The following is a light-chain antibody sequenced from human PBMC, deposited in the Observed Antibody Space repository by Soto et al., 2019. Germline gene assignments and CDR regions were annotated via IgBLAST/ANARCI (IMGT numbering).Light chain of an antibody. CDR3: QQSYSSPWT. J-gene: IGKJ1*01. CDR1: QSITNY. V-gene: IGKV1-39*01. Sequence: DIQMTQSPSSPSASVGDRVTMTCRASQSITNYLNWYQQKPGKAPKLLIYAASTLLSGVPSRFSGGGSGTDFTLTIDSLQPEDFATYYCQQSYSSPWTFGQGTKVEIK. CDR2: AAS.